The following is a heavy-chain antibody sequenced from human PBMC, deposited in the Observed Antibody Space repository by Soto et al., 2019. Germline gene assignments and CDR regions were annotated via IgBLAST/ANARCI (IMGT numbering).Heavy chain of an antibody. J-gene: IGHJ4*02. CDR3: AKDWGSNGWFNYFGH. CDR1: GFTLSNTG. Sequence: QVQLVESGGGVVQPGRSLRLSCVASGFTLSNTGMHWVRQAPGQGLELVAMIPYDGSGEYYADSVRGRFTISRDNSKNTLYLQMSSLRPEDTSVYYCAKDWGSNGWFNYFGHWGQGTHVTVSS. D-gene: IGHD6-19*01. V-gene: IGHV3-30*18. CDR2: IPYDGSGE.